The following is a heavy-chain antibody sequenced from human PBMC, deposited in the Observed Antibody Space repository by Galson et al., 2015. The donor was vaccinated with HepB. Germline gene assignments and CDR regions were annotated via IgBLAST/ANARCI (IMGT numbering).Heavy chain of an antibody. CDR2: ISGYQGET. D-gene: IGHD3-10*01. CDR3: ARDEGGAWFGEFDGEYNWFDP. CDR1: GYSFSSYG. J-gene: IGHJ5*02. Sequence: QSGAEVKKPGASVKVSCKTSGYSFSSYGISWVRQAPGQGLEWMGWISGYQGETKYAPEFQGRVTMTRDTSTTTAYMELRSLRGDDTAVYYCARDEGGAWFGEFDGEYNWFDPWGQGTLVTVSS. V-gene: IGHV1-18*01.